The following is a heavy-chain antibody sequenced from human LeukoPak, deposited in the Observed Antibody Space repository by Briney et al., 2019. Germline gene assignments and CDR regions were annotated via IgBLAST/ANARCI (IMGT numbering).Heavy chain of an antibody. CDR2: FDPEDGET. J-gene: IGHJ4*02. CDR1: GYTLTELS. D-gene: IGHD3-9*01. CDR3: ATDLTYDILPPGGQFDY. Sequence: ASVKVSCKVSGYTLTELSMHWVRQAPGKGLEWMGGFDPEDGETIYAQKFQVRVTMTEDTSTDTAYMELSSLRSEDTAVYYCATDLTYDILPPGGQFDYWGQGTLVTVSS. V-gene: IGHV1-24*01.